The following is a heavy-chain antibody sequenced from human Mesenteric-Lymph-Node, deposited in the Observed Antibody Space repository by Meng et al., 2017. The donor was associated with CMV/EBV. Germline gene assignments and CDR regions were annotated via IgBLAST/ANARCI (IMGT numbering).Heavy chain of an antibody. CDR1: GGSISSSSYY. Sequence: SETLSLTCTVSGGSISSSSYYWGWIRQPPGKGLEWMGLISHDGSNQYYADSVKGRFTISRDSSKNTLFLQMNSLRAEDTAVYFCARGGGLNSISAVDNWGQGTLVTVSS. CDR3: ARGGGLNSISAVDN. D-gene: IGHD6-6*01. V-gene: IGHV4-39*01. J-gene: IGHJ4*02. CDR2: ISHDGSN.